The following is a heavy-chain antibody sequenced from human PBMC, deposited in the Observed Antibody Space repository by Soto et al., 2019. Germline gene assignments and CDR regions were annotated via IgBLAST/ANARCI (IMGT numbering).Heavy chain of an antibody. CDR1: GGSFSTYA. CDR3: ARGAECRGYCLKKFPWLDP. CDR2: IIPIFDST. V-gene: IGHV1-69*06. Sequence: QVQLVQSGAEVKKPGSSVRVSCKASGGSFSTYAFSWVRQAPGHGLEWMGGIIPIFDSTYYAQNFQGRVTIAADRSTSTVYLELSSLTPEDTAVYYCARGAECRGYCLKKFPWLDPWGQGTLGTVSS. D-gene: IGHD2-15*01. J-gene: IGHJ5*02.